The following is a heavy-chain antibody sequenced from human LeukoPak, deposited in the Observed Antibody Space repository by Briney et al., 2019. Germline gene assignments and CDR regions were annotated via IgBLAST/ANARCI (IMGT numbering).Heavy chain of an antibody. J-gene: IGHJ4*03. D-gene: IGHD1-26*01. CDR1: GYTFTGYY. CDR3: ATVVGGSGFDY. Sequence: ASVKVSCKASGYTFTGYYMHWVQQAPGKGLEWMGRVDPEDGETIYAEKFQGRVTITADTSTDTAYMELSSLRSEDTAVYYCATVVGGSGFDYWGQGTMVTVSS. V-gene: IGHV1-69-2*01. CDR2: VDPEDGET.